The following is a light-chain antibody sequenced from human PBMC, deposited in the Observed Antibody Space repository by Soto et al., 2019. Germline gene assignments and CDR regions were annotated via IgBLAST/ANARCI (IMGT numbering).Light chain of an antibody. V-gene: IGLV3-21*04. CDR2: YDT. Sequence: YELTQPPSVTVAPGETARISCGGNNIGSKSLFWYQQKAGQAPVLVIYYDTNRPSGIPERFSGSNSGNTATLTISRVEVGDEADYYCQVWDSSSGHREVFGGGTKLTVL. CDR1: NIGSKS. CDR3: QVWDSSSGHREV. J-gene: IGLJ2*01.